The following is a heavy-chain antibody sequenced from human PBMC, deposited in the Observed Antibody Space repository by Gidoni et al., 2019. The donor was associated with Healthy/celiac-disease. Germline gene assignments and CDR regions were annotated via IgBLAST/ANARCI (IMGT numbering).Heavy chain of an antibody. Sequence: QVQLVESGGGVVQPGRSLRLSCAASGFTFSSYGMHWVRQAPGKGLEWVAVISYDGSNKYYADSVKGRFTISRDNSKNTLYLQMNSLRAEDTAVYYCAKDSHSSGWYYFDYWGQGTLVTVSS. CDR1: GFTFSSYG. V-gene: IGHV3-30*18. D-gene: IGHD6-19*01. CDR2: ISYDGSNK. CDR3: AKDSHSSGWYYFDY. J-gene: IGHJ4*02.